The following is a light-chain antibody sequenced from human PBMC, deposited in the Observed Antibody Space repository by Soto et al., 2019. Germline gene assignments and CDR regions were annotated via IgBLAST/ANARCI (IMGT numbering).Light chain of an antibody. Sequence: QSVLTQPASVSGSPGQSITISCTGTISDIGGYNFISWYQQHPGKAPKLIIYEATERPSGVSGRFSGSKSGNTASLTISGLQAEDEADYYCCSYAGDATYVFAAGTKLTVL. CDR2: EAT. J-gene: IGLJ1*01. CDR1: ISDIGGYNF. V-gene: IGLV2-23*01. CDR3: CSYAGDATYV.